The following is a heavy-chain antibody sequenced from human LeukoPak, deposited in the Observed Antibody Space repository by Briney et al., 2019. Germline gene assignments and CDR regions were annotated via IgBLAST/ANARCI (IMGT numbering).Heavy chain of an antibody. CDR3: ARDYGDYRFDY. Sequence: GGSLRLSCAASGFTFSSYEMNWVRQAPGKGLEWVSYISDSGSTIYYADSVKGRFTISRDNAKKSLYLQMNSLRAEDTAVYYCARDYGDYRFDYWGQGTLVTVSS. V-gene: IGHV3-48*03. CDR1: GFTFSSYE. CDR2: ISDSGSTI. D-gene: IGHD4-17*01. J-gene: IGHJ4*02.